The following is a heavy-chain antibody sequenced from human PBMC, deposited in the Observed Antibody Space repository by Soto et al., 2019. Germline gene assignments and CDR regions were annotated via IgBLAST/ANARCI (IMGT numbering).Heavy chain of an antibody. V-gene: IGHV3-48*03. Sequence: EVQLVESGGGLVQPGGSLRLSCAASGFTFSSYEMNWVRQAPGKGLEWVSYISSSGSTIYYADSVKGRFTISRDNAKNSLYLQMNSLRAEDTAVYYCARVGVVTAAGTSDYWGQGTLVTVSS. CDR3: ARVGVVTAAGTSDY. CDR1: GFTFSSYE. D-gene: IGHD6-13*01. CDR2: ISSSGSTI. J-gene: IGHJ4*02.